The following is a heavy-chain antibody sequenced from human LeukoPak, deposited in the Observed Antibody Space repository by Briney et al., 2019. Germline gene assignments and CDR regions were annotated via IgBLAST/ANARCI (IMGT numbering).Heavy chain of an antibody. J-gene: IGHJ4*02. CDR1: GYTFTSYA. Sequence: ASVKVSCKASGYTFTSYAMHWVRQAPGQRLEWMGWINACNGNTKYSQKFQGTVTITRDTSASTAYMELSSLRSEDTAVYYCAMHVDTAMVFDYWGQGTLVTVSS. V-gene: IGHV1-3*01. D-gene: IGHD5-18*01. CDR2: INACNGNT. CDR3: AMHVDTAMVFDY.